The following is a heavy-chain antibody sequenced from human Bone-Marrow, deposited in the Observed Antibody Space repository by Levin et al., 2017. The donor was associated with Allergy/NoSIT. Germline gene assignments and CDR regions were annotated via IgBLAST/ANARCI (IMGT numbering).Heavy chain of an antibody. D-gene: IGHD3-10*01. J-gene: IGHJ3*02. Sequence: GESLKISCAASGFTVSSHYMSWVRQAPGKGLEWVSVIYSGGSTYYADSVKGRFTISRDNSKNTLYLQMNSLRAEDTAVYYCARTLRFGESYHDAFDSWGQGTMVTVSS. CDR2: IYSGGST. CDR1: GFTVSSHY. CDR3: ARTLRFGESYHDAFDS. V-gene: IGHV3-66*01.